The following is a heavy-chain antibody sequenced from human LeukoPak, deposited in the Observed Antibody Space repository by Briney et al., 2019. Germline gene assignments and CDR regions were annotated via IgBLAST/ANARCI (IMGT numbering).Heavy chain of an antibody. V-gene: IGHV3-21*01. J-gene: IGHJ6*02. Sequence: PGGSLRLSCAASGFTFSSYSMNWVRQAPGKGLEWVSSISSSSSYIYYADSVKGRFTISRDNAKNSLYLQMNSLRAEDTAVYYCARYCSGDSCYHRDYYGMDVWGQGTTVTVSS. CDR1: GFTFSSYS. CDR3: ARYCSGDSCYHRDYYGMDV. CDR2: ISSSSSYI. D-gene: IGHD2-15*01.